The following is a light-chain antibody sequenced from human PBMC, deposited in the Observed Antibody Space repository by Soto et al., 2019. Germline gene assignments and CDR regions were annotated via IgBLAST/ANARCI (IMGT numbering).Light chain of an antibody. J-gene: IGKJ4*01. Sequence: IVMTQSPATLSVSQRERDTLSCRASESVGSNLAWYQQKPGQAPRLLIHGASKRATGIPARFSGSGSGTHFTFTISSLQPEDIATYYCQQYENLPLTFGGGTKVDIK. V-gene: IGKV3-15*01. CDR2: GAS. CDR3: QQYENLPLT. CDR1: ESVGSN.